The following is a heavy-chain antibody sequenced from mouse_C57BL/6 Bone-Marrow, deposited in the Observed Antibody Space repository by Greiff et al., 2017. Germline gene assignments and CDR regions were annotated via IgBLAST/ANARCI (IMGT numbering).Heavy chain of an antibody. Sequence: DVQLVESGGDLVKPGGSLKLSCAASGFTFSSYGMSWVRQTPDKRLEWVATISSGGSYTYYPDSVKGRFTISRDNAKNTRYLQMSSLKAEDTAMYYCARHYYGSSYAMDYWGQGTSVTVSS. CDR1: GFTFSSYG. J-gene: IGHJ4*01. D-gene: IGHD1-1*01. CDR2: ISSGGSYT. V-gene: IGHV5-6*01. CDR3: ARHYYGSSYAMDY.